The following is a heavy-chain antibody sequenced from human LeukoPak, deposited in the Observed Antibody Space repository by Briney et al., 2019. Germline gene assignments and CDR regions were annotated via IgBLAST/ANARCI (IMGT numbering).Heavy chain of an antibody. D-gene: IGHD3-10*01. CDR3: AKEMVPRFGMVRGVISY. CDR2: ISGSGGST. CDR1: GFTFSSYA. Sequence: PGGSLRLSCAASGFTFSSYAMSWVRQAPGKGLEWVSAISGSGGSTYYADSVKGRFTISRDSSKNTLYLQMNSLRAEDTAVYYCAKEMVPRFGMVRGVISYWGQGTLVTVSS. V-gene: IGHV3-23*01. J-gene: IGHJ4*02.